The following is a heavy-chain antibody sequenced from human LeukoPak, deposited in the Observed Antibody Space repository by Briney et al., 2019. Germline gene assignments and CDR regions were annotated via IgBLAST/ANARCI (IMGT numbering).Heavy chain of an antibody. CDR3: ARNLGDIVVERANSYSGMDT. CDR1: GGTLSSYA. J-gene: IGHJ6*02. Sequence: SVKVSRMVCGGTLSSYAISWVRATPRQGREWVGGIIPIFGAANYAQKFQGTVTITADESTRTAYMELSSPRSEDTAVYYCARNLGDIVVERANSYSGMDTWGQGTTVTVSS. V-gene: IGHV1-69*01. D-gene: IGHD2-2*01. CDR2: IIPIFGAA.